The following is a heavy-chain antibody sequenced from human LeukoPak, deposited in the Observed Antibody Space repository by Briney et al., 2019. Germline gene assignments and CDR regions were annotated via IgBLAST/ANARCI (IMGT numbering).Heavy chain of an antibody. D-gene: IGHD1-26*01. Sequence: ASVKVSCKASGYTFTSYGISWVRQAPGQGLEWMGWISAYNGNTNYAQKLQGRVTMTTDASTSTAYMELRSLRSDDTAVYYCARDYWLTPGGKSVRSYEYYFDYWGQGTLVTVSS. CDR1: GYTFTSYG. CDR3: ARDYWLTPGGKSVRSYEYYFDY. CDR2: ISAYNGNT. V-gene: IGHV1-18*01. J-gene: IGHJ4*02.